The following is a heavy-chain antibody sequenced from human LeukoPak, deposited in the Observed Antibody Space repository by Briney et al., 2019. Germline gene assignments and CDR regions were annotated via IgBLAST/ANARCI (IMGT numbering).Heavy chain of an antibody. D-gene: IGHD3-3*01. V-gene: IGHV3-23*01. CDR2: ISGSGGRT. CDR3: AKGGQDFDFWRFDY. CDR1: GFSFSVYA. J-gene: IGHJ4*02. Sequence: GGSLRLSYAASGFSFSVYAMSWVRQAPGKGLEWVSSISGSGGRTYYTNSVKGRFTISRENFKNTVYLEMNNLGAEDTALYYCAKGGQDFDFWRFDYWGQGNLVIVSS.